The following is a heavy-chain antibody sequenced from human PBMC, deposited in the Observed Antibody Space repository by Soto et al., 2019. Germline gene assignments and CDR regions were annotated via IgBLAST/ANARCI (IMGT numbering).Heavy chain of an antibody. CDR2: IYWDGDK. J-gene: IGHJ5*02. Sequence: QITLKESGRTLVKPTQTLTLTCTFSGFSLSTSGVGVGWIRQPPGKALEWLALIYWDGDKRYSPSLKSRLTVTKDTSNNQLVLTMSNMDPVDTATYYCAHIDSYYQFDWFDPWGQGILVTVSS. V-gene: IGHV2-5*02. D-gene: IGHD3-10*01. CDR1: GFSLSTSGVG. CDR3: AHIDSYYQFDWFDP.